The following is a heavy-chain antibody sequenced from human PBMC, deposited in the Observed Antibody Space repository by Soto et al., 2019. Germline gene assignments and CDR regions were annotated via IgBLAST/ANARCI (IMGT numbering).Heavy chain of an antibody. J-gene: IGHJ4*02. CDR3: VRGGARGVLLDY. V-gene: IGHV4-31*03. Sequence: SETLSLTCTVSGASSNSGGYYWKWLRLLPGLGLEWIGYIYFTGNTYHNPTLQVRVTIAPYTPQNPLNLKPNSVAATDTAEYDYVRGGARGVLLDYWGQGALVTVSS. D-gene: IGHD3-10*01. CDR2: IYFTGNT. CDR1: GASSNSGGYY.